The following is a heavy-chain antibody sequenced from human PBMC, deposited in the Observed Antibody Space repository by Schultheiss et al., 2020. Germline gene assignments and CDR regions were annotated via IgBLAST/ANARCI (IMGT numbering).Heavy chain of an antibody. CDR2: IYHSGST. V-gene: IGHV4-34*01. D-gene: IGHD3-10*01. CDR3: AKGISGGSGPDY. Sequence: GSLRLSCAVSGFTFDDYGMSWVRQPPGKGLEWIGEIYHSGSTNYNPSLKSRVTLSVDTSKNQFSLKLSSVTAADTAVYYCAKGISGGSGPDYWGQGTLVTVSS. CDR1: GFTFDDYG. J-gene: IGHJ4*02.